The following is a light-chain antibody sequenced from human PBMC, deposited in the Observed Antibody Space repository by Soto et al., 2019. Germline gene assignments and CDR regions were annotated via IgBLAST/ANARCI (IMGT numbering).Light chain of an antibody. CDR3: QQYNNWLS. CDR1: QSVGSS. J-gene: IGKJ4*01. V-gene: IGKV3-15*01. CDR2: GAS. Sequence: VMTQSPDTLSVSPGERATLSCRASQSVGSSLAWYQQKRGQAPRLLIHGASARATGISARFSGSGSGTEFTLTISSLQSEDVAVYYCQQYNNWLSFGRGTTVDIK.